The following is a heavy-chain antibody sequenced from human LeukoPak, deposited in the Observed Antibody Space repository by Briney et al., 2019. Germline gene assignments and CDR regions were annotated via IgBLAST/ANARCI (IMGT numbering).Heavy chain of an antibody. CDR2: IIPILGIA. J-gene: IGHJ4*02. V-gene: IGHV1-69*10. CDR3: ASTGPGDTGYFDY. Sequence: VKVSCKASGGTFSSYAISWVRQAPGQGLEWMGRIIPILGIANYAQKFQGRVTITADKSTSTAYMELSSLRFEDTAVYYCASTGPGDTGYFDYWGQGTLVTVSS. D-gene: IGHD7-27*01. CDR1: GGTFSSYA.